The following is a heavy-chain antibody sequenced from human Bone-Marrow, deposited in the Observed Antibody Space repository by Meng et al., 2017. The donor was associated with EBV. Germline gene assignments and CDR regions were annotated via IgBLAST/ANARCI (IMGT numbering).Heavy chain of an antibody. CDR1: GYTFTSYD. J-gene: IGHJ4*02. CDR2: MNPNSGKT. Sequence: QGPLVQSGAEWTKPGASVKVSCKASGYTFTSYDINWVRQATGQGLEWMGWMNPNSGKTGYAQKFQGRVTMTRNTSISTAYMELSSLRSEDTAVYYCASESGRGYTPDYWGRGTLVTVSS. V-gene: IGHV1-8*01. CDR3: ASESGRGYTPDY. D-gene: IGHD3-10*01.